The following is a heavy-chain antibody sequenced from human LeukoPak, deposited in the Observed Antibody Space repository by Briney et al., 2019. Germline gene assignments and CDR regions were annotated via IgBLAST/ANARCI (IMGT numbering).Heavy chain of an antibody. CDR2: IKTDGSTT. D-gene: IGHD2-2*01. Sequence: GGSLRLSCAGSGSTLSTYWMHWVRQAPGKGLVWVSRIKTDGSTTYYADSVKGRFTTSRDNSKNTLSLQMSSLRAEDTAVYHCARDLFRYCSSTSCHSYFDYWGQGTLVTVSS. J-gene: IGHJ4*02. CDR1: GSTLSTYW. V-gene: IGHV3-74*01. CDR3: ARDLFRYCSSTSCHSYFDY.